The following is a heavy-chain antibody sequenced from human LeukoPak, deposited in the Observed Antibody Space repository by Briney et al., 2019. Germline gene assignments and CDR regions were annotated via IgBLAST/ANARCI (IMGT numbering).Heavy chain of an antibody. CDR1: GFTFDDYG. J-gene: IGHJ6*03. CDR2: INWNGGST. CDR3: ARDEGAYSSSWETYYYYYYMDV. V-gene: IGHV3-20*04. Sequence: PGGSLRLSCAASGFTFDDYGMSWARQAPGKGLEWVSGINWNGGSTGYADSVKGRFTISRDNAKNSLYLQMNSLRAEDTALYYCARDEGAYSSSWETYYYYYYMDVWGKGTTVTVSS. D-gene: IGHD6-13*01.